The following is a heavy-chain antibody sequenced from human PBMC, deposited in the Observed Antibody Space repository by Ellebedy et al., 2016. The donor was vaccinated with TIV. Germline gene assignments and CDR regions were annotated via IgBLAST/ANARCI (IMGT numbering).Heavy chain of an antibody. Sequence: GGSLRLXXAASGFTFSSYWMSWVRQAPGKGLEWVANIKQDGSEKYYVDSVKGRFTISRDNAKNSLYLQMNSLRAEDTAVYYCARDRGIRYFDWLPGWWFDYWGQGTLVTVSS. CDR1: GFTFSSYW. V-gene: IGHV3-7*01. J-gene: IGHJ4*02. D-gene: IGHD3-9*01. CDR3: ARDRGIRYFDWLPGWWFDY. CDR2: IKQDGSEK.